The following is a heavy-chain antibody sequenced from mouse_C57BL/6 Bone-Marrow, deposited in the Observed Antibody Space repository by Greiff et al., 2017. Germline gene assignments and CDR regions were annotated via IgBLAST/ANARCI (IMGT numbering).Heavy chain of an antibody. D-gene: IGHD3-1*01. CDR3: TTEGYFYYFDY. J-gene: IGHJ2*01. Sequence: VQLQQSGAELVRPGASVKLSCTASGFNIKDDYMHWVKQRPEQGLEWIGWIDPENGDTEYASKFQGKATITADTSSNTAYLQLSSLTSEDTAVYYCTTEGYFYYFDYWGQGTTLTVSS. CDR1: GFNIKDDY. V-gene: IGHV14-4*01. CDR2: IDPENGDT.